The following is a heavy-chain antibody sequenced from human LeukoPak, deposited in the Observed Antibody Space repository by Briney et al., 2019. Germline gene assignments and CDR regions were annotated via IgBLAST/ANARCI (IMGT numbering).Heavy chain of an antibody. V-gene: IGHV4-30-4*01. CDR1: GGSISSGDYY. CDR2: IYYSGST. CDR3: AEYGDYVGYFDY. J-gene: IGHJ4*02. Sequence: SETLSLTCTVSGGSISSGDYYWSWIRQPPGKGLEWVGYIYYSGSTYYNPSLKSRVTISVDTSKNQFSLKLSSVTAADTAVYYCAEYGDYVGYFDYWGQGTLVTVSS. D-gene: IGHD4-17*01.